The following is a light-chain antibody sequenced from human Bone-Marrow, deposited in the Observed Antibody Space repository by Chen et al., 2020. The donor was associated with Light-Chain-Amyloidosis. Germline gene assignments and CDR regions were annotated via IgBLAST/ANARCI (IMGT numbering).Light chain of an antibody. CDR3: AAWDGSLSGYV. J-gene: IGLJ1*01. Sequence: VLTQQPSPSGTPGQRVTIPCLGPSPNIGINYLYGDQHFPGAAPNRLIHRNNQRPSGVPDRFSASKSGTSAFLAISGLRSEDEADYYCAAWDGSLSGYVFGTGTKVIVL. V-gene: IGLV1-47*01. CDR2: RNN. CDR1: SPNIGINY.